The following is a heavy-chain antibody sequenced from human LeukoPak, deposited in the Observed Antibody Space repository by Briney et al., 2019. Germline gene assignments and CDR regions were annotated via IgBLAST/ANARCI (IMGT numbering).Heavy chain of an antibody. CDR1: GFTVSSNY. J-gene: IGHJ4*02. D-gene: IGHD5-18*01. CDR3: ARDPDGYRQGHHFDY. CDR2: IYSGGST. V-gene: IGHV3-66*01. Sequence: GGSLRLSCAASGFTVSSNYMSWVRQAPGKRLEWVSVIYSGGSTYYADSVRGRFTISRDNSKNTLYLQLNSLKAEDTAVYYCARDPDGYRQGHHFDYWGQGTLVTVSS.